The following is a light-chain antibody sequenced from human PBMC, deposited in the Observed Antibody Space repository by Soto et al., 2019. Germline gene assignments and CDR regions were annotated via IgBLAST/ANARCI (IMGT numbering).Light chain of an antibody. V-gene: IGLV2-8*01. Sequence: QSALTQPPSASGSPGQSVTISCAGTINDVGGYNYVSWYQQHPGKVPQLMIYQVTKRPSGVPDRFSATKSDTTASLTISGNQDEDEGDYYCMSYAGGNRFVFGAGTKLTVL. CDR1: INDVGGYNY. CDR2: QVT. CDR3: MSYAGGNRFV. J-gene: IGLJ1*01.